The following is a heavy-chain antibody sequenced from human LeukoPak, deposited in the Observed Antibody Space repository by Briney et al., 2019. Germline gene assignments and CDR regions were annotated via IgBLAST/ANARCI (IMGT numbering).Heavy chain of an antibody. CDR3: AKGLRSCSGGSCYTTRNYFDY. Sequence: GGSLRLSCAASGFTFSTYAMNWVRQAPGRGLEWVSGISGGGSSTYYADSLKGRFTISRDNSKNTLYLQMNSLRAEDTAVYYCAKGLRSCSGGSCYTTRNYFDYWGPGTLVTVSS. CDR2: ISGGGSST. D-gene: IGHD2-15*01. V-gene: IGHV3-23*01. CDR1: GFTFSTYA. J-gene: IGHJ4*02.